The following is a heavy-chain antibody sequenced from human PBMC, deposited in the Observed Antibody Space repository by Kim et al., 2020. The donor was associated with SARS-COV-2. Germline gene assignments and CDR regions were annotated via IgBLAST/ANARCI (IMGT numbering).Heavy chain of an antibody. V-gene: IGHV3-73*01. CDR3: AGYFGSGSTRVDP. J-gene: IGHJ5*02. D-gene: IGHD3-10*01. CDR1: GFIFSGSS. CDR2: IRSKARSHAT. Sequence: GGSLRLSCAASGFIFSGSSIYWVRQASGKGLEWVGRIRSKARSHATTYGASVKGRFTISRDDSKNTAYLQMNSLKTEDTAVYYCAGYFGSGSTRVDPWGQGTLVTISS.